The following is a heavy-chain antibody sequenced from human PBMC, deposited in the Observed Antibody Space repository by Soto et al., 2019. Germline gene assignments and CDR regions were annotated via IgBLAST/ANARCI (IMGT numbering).Heavy chain of an antibody. CDR2: IYYSGST. Sequence: PSETLSLTCTVSGGSISSYFWGWIRQPPGKGLEWIGYIYYSGSTNYNPSLKSRVTISVDTSKNQFSLKVSSVTAADTAVYYCARRWGTSFDFWGQGTLVTVSS. D-gene: IGHD7-27*01. V-gene: IGHV4-59*01. CDR1: GGSISSYF. CDR3: ARRWGTSFDF. J-gene: IGHJ4*02.